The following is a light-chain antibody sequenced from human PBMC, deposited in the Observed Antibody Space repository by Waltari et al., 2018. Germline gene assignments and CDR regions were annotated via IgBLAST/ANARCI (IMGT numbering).Light chain of an antibody. CDR1: DSDVGAYTF. CDR3: SSYTTSNAPGV. V-gene: IGLV2-14*01. CDR2: EVS. J-gene: IGLJ1*01. Sequence: QSALTQPASVPGSPGQSITISCTGTDSDVGAYTFVSWYRQHPGKARHLIIYEVSERPPGISERYAGSKTDNAASLTISGLQADDEAVYYCSSYTTSNAPGVFGTGTKVTVL.